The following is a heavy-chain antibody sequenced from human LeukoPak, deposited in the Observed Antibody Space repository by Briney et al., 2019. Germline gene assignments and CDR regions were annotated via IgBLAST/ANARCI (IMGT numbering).Heavy chain of an antibody. CDR2: IYSGGST. Sequence: SQTLSLTCTVSGDSTSSGAYYWSWIRQPAGKGLEWIGRIYSGGSTNYNPSLKSRVTISVDTSKNQFSLKLSSVTAADTAVYYCAREGSIYYYGSSGYLRYWGQGTLVTVSS. CDR3: AREGSIYYYGSSGYLRY. D-gene: IGHD3-22*01. V-gene: IGHV4-61*02. J-gene: IGHJ4*02. CDR1: GDSTSSGAYY.